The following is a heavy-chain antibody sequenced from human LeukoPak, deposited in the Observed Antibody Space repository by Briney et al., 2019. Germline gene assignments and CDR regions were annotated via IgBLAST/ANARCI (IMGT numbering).Heavy chain of an antibody. D-gene: IGHD2-2*02. V-gene: IGHV4-39*07. CDR2: IYYSGST. J-gene: IGHJ6*03. Sequence: SETLSLTCTVSGGSISSSSYYWGWIRQPPGKGLEWIGSIYYSGSTYYNPSLKSRVTISVDTSKNQFSLKLSSVTAADTAVYYRARDAYIPIYYYYYMDVWGKGTTVTVSS. CDR3: ARDAYIPIYYYYYMDV. CDR1: GGSISSSSYY.